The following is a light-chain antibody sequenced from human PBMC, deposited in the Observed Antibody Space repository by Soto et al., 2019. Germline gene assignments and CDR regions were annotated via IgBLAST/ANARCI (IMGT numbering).Light chain of an antibody. CDR3: QQYGNSPPKT. Sequence: TVLTQSPGTLSLSLGERATLSCRASQSINNNFLAWYQQKPGQAPRLLIYGASSRATGIPDRFSGSGSGTDFTLTISSLEPEDFAVYYCQQYGNSPPKTFGQGTKVEIK. J-gene: IGKJ1*01. CDR1: QSINNNF. V-gene: IGKV3-20*01. CDR2: GAS.